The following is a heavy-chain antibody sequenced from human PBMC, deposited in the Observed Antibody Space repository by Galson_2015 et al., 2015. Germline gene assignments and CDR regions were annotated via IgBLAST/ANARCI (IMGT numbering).Heavy chain of an antibody. CDR1: GFTFSDYC. Sequence: LSLSCAASGFTFSDYCMSWIRQAPGKGLEWVSYISSSGTTIYYADSVKGRFTISRDNAKNSLYLQMNSLRAEDTAKYYCARLRGCTSSSYYGAGYWGQGTLVTVSS. J-gene: IGHJ4*02. CDR3: ARLRGCTSSSYYGAGY. D-gene: IGHD2-2*01. V-gene: IGHV3-11*01. CDR2: ISSSGTTI.